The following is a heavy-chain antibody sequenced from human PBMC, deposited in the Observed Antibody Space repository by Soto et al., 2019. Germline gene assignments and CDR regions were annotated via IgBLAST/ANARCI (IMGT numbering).Heavy chain of an antibody. CDR2: VYNSGST. CDR3: ARYRREAVAGYTLDN. J-gene: IGHJ4*02. CDR1: GGSMSSNY. Sequence: XETLSLTCTVSGGSMSSNYWTWIRQPPGKGLEWIGYVYNSGSTNYNPSLKSRVTISEDTSKSQFSRKVNSMTAADTAVYYCARYRREAVAGYTLDNWGQGILVTVSS. D-gene: IGHD6-13*01. V-gene: IGHV4-59*01.